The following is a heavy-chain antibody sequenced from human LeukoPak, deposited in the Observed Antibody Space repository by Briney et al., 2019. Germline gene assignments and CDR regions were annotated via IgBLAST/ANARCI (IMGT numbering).Heavy chain of an antibody. CDR1: GYSISSGYY. CDR3: ARGPTPPYYYYMDV. Sequence: PSETLSLTCTVSGYSISSGYYWGWIRQPPGKGLEWIGSIYHSGSTYYNPSLKSRVTISVDTSKNQFSLKLSSVTAADTAVYYCARGPTPPYYYYMDVWGKGTTVTVSS. V-gene: IGHV4-38-2*02. J-gene: IGHJ6*03. CDR2: IYHSGST.